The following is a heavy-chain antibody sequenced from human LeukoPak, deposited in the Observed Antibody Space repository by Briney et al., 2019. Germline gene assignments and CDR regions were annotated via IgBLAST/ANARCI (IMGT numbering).Heavy chain of an antibody. CDR3: AKTVGSSGWHYFDH. Sequence: TGGSLRLSCAASGFTFSSYAMSWVRQAPGKGLQWVSAIYGSGGEIHYGDSVKGRFTISRDNSKNTLYLQMNSLRAEDTAVYYCAKTVGSSGWHYFDHWGQGTLVTVSS. D-gene: IGHD6-19*01. V-gene: IGHV3-23*01. CDR2: IYGSGGEI. CDR1: GFTFSSYA. J-gene: IGHJ4*02.